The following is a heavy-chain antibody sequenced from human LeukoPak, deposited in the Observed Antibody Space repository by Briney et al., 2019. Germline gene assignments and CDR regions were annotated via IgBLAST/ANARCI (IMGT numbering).Heavy chain of an antibody. CDR3: AKEWLPGWFDP. D-gene: IGHD5-12*01. CDR1: GFIFSSYW. CDR2: INSDGSNT. J-gene: IGHJ5*02. V-gene: IGHV3-74*01. Sequence: GWSLRLSCAASGFIFSSYWMYWVRQAPGKGLVRVAHINSDGSNTNYADSVKGRFTISRDNSKNTLYLQMNSLRAEDTAVYYCAKEWLPGWFDPWGQGTLVTVSS.